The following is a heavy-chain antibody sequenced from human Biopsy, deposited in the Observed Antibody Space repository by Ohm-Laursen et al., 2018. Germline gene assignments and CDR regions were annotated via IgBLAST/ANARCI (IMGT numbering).Heavy chain of an antibody. CDR2: IIAVSGLV. Sequence: SVKVSCKASGGTFSNYAISWVRQAPGEGLEWMGGIIAVSGLVNYAPKFQGRVSITGDKSTTTAYMELSNLKSEDTAVYYCATPFQYYDSWGGYPPFDHWGQGTLVTVSS. J-gene: IGHJ4*02. D-gene: IGHD3-3*01. CDR1: GGTFSNYA. CDR3: ATPFQYYDSWGGYPPFDH. V-gene: IGHV1-69*10.